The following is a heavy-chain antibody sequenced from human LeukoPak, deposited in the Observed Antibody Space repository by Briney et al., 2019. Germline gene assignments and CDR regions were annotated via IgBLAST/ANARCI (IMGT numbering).Heavy chain of an antibody. CDR1: GFTFSSYE. J-gene: IGHJ4*02. CDR2: IRSSGSTI. D-gene: IGHD3-10*01. Sequence: TGGSLRLSCAASGFTFSSYEMNWVRQAPGKGLEWVSYIRSSGSTIYYADSVKGRFTISRDNAKNSVYLQMNSLRAEDTAVYYCAREVRGAVDYWGQGTLVTVSS. CDR3: AREVRGAVDY. V-gene: IGHV3-48*03.